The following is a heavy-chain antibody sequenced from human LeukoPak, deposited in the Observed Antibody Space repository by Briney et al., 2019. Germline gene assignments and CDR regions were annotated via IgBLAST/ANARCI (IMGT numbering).Heavy chain of an antibody. CDR2: INEDGSTT. J-gene: IGHJ4*02. CDR1: VFTFSSNW. D-gene: IGHD1-26*01. Sequence: TGGSLRLSCAASVFTFSSNWMHWVRQAPGKGLVWVSRINEDGSTTNYADSVKGRSTIFRDNAKNTLYLQMNSLRAEDTAVYYCVRDLGGRSGHWGQGTLVTVSS. V-gene: IGHV3-74*01. CDR3: VRDLGGRSGH.